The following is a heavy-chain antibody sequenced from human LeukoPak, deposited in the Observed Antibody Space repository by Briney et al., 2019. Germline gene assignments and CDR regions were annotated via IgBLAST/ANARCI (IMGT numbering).Heavy chain of an antibody. J-gene: IGHJ4*02. CDR1: GFTFSSYS. Sequence: GGSLRLSCAAPGFTFSSYSMNWVRQAPGKGLEWVSAISGSGGSTYYADSVKGRFTISRDNSKNTLYLQMNSLRAEDTAVYYCAKDRLVGVVVVTLDYWGQGTLVTVSS. CDR2: ISGSGGST. V-gene: IGHV3-23*01. CDR3: AKDRLVGVVVVTLDY. D-gene: IGHD3-22*01.